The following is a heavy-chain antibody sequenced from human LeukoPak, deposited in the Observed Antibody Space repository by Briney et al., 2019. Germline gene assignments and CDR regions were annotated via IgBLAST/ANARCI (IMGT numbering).Heavy chain of an antibody. J-gene: IGHJ4*02. V-gene: IGHV3-11*05. Sequence: TGGPLTLSCAASGFSISDYYMSWFRQAPGKGLEWVSNISPTGSYTNYADSVKGRFTISRDNAKKSLYLQMNSLRAKDTAVYYCARGRYSGTLWGQGTLVTVST. CDR1: GFSISDYY. D-gene: IGHD1-26*01. CDR3: ARGRYSGTL. CDR2: ISPTGSYT.